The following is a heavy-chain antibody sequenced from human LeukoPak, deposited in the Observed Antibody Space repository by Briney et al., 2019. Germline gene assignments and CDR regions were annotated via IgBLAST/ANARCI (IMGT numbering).Heavy chain of an antibody. CDR2: ISSSSSYI. V-gene: IGHV3-21*01. D-gene: IGHD1-1*01. J-gene: IGHJ4*02. Sequence: PGGSLRLSCAASGFTFSSYSMNWVRQAPGKGLEWVSSISSSSSYIYYADSVKGRFTISRDNAKNSLYLQMNSLRAEDTAVYYCARVDVHTDAQKYWGQGTLVTVSS. CDR1: GFTFSSYS. CDR3: ARVDVHTDAQKY.